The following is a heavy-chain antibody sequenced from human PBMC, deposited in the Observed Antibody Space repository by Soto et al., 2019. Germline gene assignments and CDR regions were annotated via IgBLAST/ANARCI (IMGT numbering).Heavy chain of an antibody. V-gene: IGHV3-30*18. CDR1: GFTFSSYG. CDR3: AKGGTTTTGNFIDY. CDR2: ISYDGSNK. J-gene: IGHJ4*02. D-gene: IGHD4-17*01. Sequence: QVQLVESGGGVVQPGRSLRLSCAASGFTFSSYGMHWVRQAPGKGLEWVAVISYDGSNKYYADSVKGRFTISGDNSKNTLYLQMNSLRAEDTAVYYWAKGGTTTTGNFIDYWGQGTLVTVSS.